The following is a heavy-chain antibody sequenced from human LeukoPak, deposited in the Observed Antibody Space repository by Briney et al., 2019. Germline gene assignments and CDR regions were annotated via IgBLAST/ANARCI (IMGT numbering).Heavy chain of an antibody. Sequence: SETLSLTCIVSGGSLRDTYWSWIRQSPGKGLEWIAEIKHGGSTNYNPSLKSRVTISADTSKNEISLKLSTVTAADTAVYYCASEYYYDTSGYYSLASWGQGHLVTVSS. CDR3: ASEYYYDTSGYYSLAS. D-gene: IGHD3-22*01. V-gene: IGHV4-34*01. CDR2: IKHGGST. CDR1: GGSLRDTY. J-gene: IGHJ4*02.